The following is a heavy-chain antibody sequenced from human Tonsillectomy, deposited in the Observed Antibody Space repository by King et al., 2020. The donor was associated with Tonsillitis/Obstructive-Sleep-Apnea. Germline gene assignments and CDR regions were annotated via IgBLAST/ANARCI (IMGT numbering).Heavy chain of an antibody. D-gene: IGHD2-8*01. CDR1: GFSLITRGVG. Sequence: TLKESGPTLVKPTQTLTLTCTFSGFSLITRGVGVGWIRQPPGKALEWLALIYWDDDKRYSPSLKSRLTITKDTSKHQVVLTRTNMDPVDTATSYCAHRHGHDSTNALGAFDIWGQGTMVTVSS. V-gene: IGHV2-5*02. CDR2: IYWDDDK. CDR3: AHRHGHDSTNALGAFDI. J-gene: IGHJ3*02.